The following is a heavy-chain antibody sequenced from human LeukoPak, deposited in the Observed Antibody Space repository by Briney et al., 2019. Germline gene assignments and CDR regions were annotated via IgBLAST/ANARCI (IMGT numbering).Heavy chain of an antibody. J-gene: IGHJ4*02. D-gene: IGHD3-16*01. V-gene: IGHV4-39*01. Sequence: SETLSLTCTVSGVSIRSTNYYWGWIRQPPGKGLEWIGTFYYRGSTYYNPSLKSRVSISADRTKNQSSLKLTSMTAADTAVYFCVRRNSRGYDGGEYFDYWGQGTLVAVSS. CDR2: FYYRGST. CDR3: VRRNSRGYDGGEYFDY. CDR1: GVSIRSTNYY.